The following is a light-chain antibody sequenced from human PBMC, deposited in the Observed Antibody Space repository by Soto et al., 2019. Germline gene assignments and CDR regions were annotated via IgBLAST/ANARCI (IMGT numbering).Light chain of an antibody. CDR3: QQRSNWPPIT. J-gene: IGKJ5*01. CDR1: QSVSSY. V-gene: IGKV3-11*01. CDR2: DAS. Sequence: ELVLTQSPATQSLSPGERANLSCRASQSVSSYLAWYQQKPGQAPRLLIYDASNRATGIPARFSGSGSGTDFTLTISSLEPEDFAVYYCQQRSNWPPITFGQGTRLEIK.